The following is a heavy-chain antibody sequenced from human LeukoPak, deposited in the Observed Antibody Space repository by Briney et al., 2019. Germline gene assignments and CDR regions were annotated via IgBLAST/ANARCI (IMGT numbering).Heavy chain of an antibody. CDR2: IYTSGST. CDR3: ARCTITPYYFDY. CDR1: GGSISSDSYY. D-gene: IGHD5-12*01. V-gene: IGHV4-61*02. Sequence: SETLSLTCTVSGGSISSDSYYWSWIRQPAGKGLEWIERIYTSGSTNYSPSLKSRVTISVDTSKNQFSLKLSSVTAADTAVYYCARCTITPYYFDYWGQGTLVTVSS. J-gene: IGHJ4*02.